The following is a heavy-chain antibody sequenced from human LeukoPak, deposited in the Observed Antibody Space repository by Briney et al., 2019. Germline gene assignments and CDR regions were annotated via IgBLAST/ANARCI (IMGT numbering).Heavy chain of an antibody. J-gene: IGHJ3*02. D-gene: IGHD3-9*01. CDR2: IYPGDSDT. CDR1: GYSFTTYW. CDR3: ARPPSYYDILTGYYEDI. Sequence: GESLKISCRGSGYSFTTYWIAWVRQMPGKGLEWMGIIYPGDSDTEYSPSFQGQVTISADKSISTAFLQWSSLRASDTAMYYCARPPSYYDILTGYYEDIWGQGTMVTVSS. V-gene: IGHV5-51*01.